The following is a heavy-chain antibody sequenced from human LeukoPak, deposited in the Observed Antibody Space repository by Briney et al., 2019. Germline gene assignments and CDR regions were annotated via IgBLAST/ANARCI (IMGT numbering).Heavy chain of an antibody. V-gene: IGHV2-5*02. Sequence: SGPTLAKPTQTFTLTCTFSGFSLNTSGVGVGWIRQPPGKALEWLALIYWDDDKRYSPSLKSRLTITKDTSKNQVVLTMTNMDPVDTATYYCAHSDYDPFYFDYRGQGTLVTVSS. CDR2: IYWDDDK. D-gene: IGHD3-3*01. CDR1: GFSLNTSGVG. CDR3: AHSDYDPFYFDY. J-gene: IGHJ4*02.